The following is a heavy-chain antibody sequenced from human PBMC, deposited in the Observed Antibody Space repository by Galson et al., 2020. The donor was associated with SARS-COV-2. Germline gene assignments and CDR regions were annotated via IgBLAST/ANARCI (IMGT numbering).Heavy chain of an antibody. CDR1: GGSISSGGYY. J-gene: IGHJ5*02. V-gene: IGHV4-31*03. D-gene: IGHD2-15*01. CDR2: IYYSGST. Sequence: SETLSLTCPVSGGSISSGGYYWSWIRQHPGKGLEWIGYIYYSGSTYYNPSLKSRVTISVDTSKNQFSLKLSSVTAADTAVYYCARVWCSGGSCYSGWFDPWGQGTLVTVSS. CDR3: ARVWCSGGSCYSGWFDP.